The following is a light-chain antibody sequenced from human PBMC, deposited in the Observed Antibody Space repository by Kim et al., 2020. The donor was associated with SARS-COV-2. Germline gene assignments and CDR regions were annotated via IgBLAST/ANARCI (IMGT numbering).Light chain of an antibody. Sequence: KTLTLSGTRSSCSIDPNYVQGYQQRPGSGPTTVIYEDDQRPSGVPDRFSGSIDSSSNSASLTISGLKTEDEADYYCQSYDGSNHWVFGGGTKLTVL. J-gene: IGLJ3*02. CDR3: QSYDGSNHWV. CDR1: SCSIDPNY. V-gene: IGLV6-57*03. CDR2: EDD.